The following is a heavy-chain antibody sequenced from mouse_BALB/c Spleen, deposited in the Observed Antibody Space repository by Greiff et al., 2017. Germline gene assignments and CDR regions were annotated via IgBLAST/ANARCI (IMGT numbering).Heavy chain of an antibody. CDR3: TRGGITTVVAGGYYAMDY. D-gene: IGHD1-1*01. Sequence: VQLQQPGAELVKPGASVKLSCKASGYTFTSYLMHWVKQRPGRGLEWIGRIDPNSGGTKYNEKFKSKATLTVDKPSSTAYMQLSSLTSEDSAVYYCTRGGITTVVAGGYYAMDYWGQGTSVTVSS. V-gene: IGHV1S36*01. J-gene: IGHJ4*01. CDR2: IDPNSGGT. CDR1: GYTFTSYL.